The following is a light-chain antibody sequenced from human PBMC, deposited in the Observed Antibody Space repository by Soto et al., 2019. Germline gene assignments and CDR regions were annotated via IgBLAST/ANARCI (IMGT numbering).Light chain of an antibody. CDR2: DTS. CDR3: QQYGSSPCT. CDR1: QSVNSNY. Sequence: EIVLMQSPGTLSLSPGEGATLSCRASQSVNSNYLAWYQQQPGQAPTVLIFDTSRRATGVPDMFSGRWSGKDFTLTISRLEPDDFAVYYCQQYGSSPCTFGHGTKVNIK. V-gene: IGKV3-20*01. J-gene: IGKJ3*01.